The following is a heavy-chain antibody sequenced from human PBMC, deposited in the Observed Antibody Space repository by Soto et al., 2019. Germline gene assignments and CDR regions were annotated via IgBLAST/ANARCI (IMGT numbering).Heavy chain of an antibody. D-gene: IGHD2-15*01. J-gene: IGHJ6*02. Sequence: QVQLVQSGAEVKKPGSSVKVSCKAPGGTFSSYAISWVRQAPGQGLEWMVGIIPIFGTAKYAQKFQGRVTITADESTSTGYMELSSLRSEDTAVYYCARSQGGSSSLDIYYYYYYCMDAWGQGTTVTGSS. V-gene: IGHV1-69*01. CDR1: GGTFSSYA. CDR3: ARSQGGSSSLDIYYYYYYCMDA. CDR2: IIPIFGTA.